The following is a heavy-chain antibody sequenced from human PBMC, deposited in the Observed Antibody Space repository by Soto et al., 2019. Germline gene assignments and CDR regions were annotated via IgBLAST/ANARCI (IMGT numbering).Heavy chain of an antibody. CDR1: GFTFSSYS. CDR3: ARVGEYYYGSGSSVHESPYGMDV. Sequence: EVQLVESGGGLVQPGGSLRLSCAASGFTFSSYSMNWVRQAPGKGLEWVSYISSSSSTIYYADSVKGRFTISRDNAKNSLYLQMNSLRDEDTAVYYCARVGEYYYGSGSSVHESPYGMDVWGQGTTVTVSS. CDR2: ISSSSSTI. V-gene: IGHV3-48*02. J-gene: IGHJ6*02. D-gene: IGHD3-10*01.